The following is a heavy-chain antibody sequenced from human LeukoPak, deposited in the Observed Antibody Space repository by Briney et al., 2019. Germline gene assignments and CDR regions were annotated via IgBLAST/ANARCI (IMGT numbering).Heavy chain of an antibody. V-gene: IGHV3-7*01. Sequence: SGGSLRLSCAASGFTFSSYWMSWVRQAPGKGLEWVANIKQDGSEKYYVDSVKGQFTISRDNAKNSLYLQMNSLRAEDTAVYYCARPKGIAAAGNWFDPWGQGTLVTVSS. CDR3: ARPKGIAAAGNWFDP. J-gene: IGHJ5*02. CDR2: IKQDGSEK. D-gene: IGHD6-13*01. CDR1: GFTFSSYW.